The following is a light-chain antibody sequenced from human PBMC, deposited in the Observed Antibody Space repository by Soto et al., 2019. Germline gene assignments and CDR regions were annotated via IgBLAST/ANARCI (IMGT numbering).Light chain of an antibody. V-gene: IGKV1-5*01. CDR1: QSISSW. J-gene: IGKJ1*01. Sequence: DIQMTQSPSTLSASVGDRVTITCRASQSISSWLAWYQQKPGKAPKVLIYEASNLESGVPSRFSGSGSGTEFTLTISSLQPDDSATYHCQQYSSYWTFGQGTKVEIK. CDR2: EAS. CDR3: QQYSSYWT.